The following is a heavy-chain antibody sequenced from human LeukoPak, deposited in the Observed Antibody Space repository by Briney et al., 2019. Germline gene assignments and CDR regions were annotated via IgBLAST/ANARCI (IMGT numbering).Heavy chain of an antibody. D-gene: IGHD6-19*01. CDR3: AKDLRESSGWHGNFDY. CDR2: IWYDGNEI. J-gene: IGHJ4*02. CDR1: GYSFTNYW. Sequence: GESLKISCKGSGYSFTNYWIGWVRQTPGKGLEWVAFIWYDGNEIYYADSVKGRFTISRDNSKNTLYLQMNSLRAEDTAVYYCAKDLRESSGWHGNFDYWGQGTLVTVSS. V-gene: IGHV3-30*02.